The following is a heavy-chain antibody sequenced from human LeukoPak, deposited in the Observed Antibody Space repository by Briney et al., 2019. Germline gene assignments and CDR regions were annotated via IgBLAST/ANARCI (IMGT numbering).Heavy chain of an antibody. CDR3: AKDRSDGDYYYYGMDV. V-gene: IGHV3-9*01. Sequence: PGGSLRLSCAASGFTFDDYAMHWVRQAPGKGLERVSGISWNSGSIGYADSVKGRFTISRDNAKNSLYLQMNSLGAEDTALYYCAKDRSDGDYYYYGMDVWGQGTTVTVSS. J-gene: IGHJ6*02. CDR2: ISWNSGSI. D-gene: IGHD4-17*01. CDR1: GFTFDDYA.